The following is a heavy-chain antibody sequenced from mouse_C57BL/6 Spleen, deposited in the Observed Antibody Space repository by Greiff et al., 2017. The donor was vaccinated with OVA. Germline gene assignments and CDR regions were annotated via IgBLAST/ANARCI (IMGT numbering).Heavy chain of an antibody. CDR2: IYPRSGNT. D-gene: IGHD1-1*01. V-gene: IGHV1-81*01. Sequence: VKLMESGAELARPGASVKLSCKASGYTFTSYGISWVKQRTGQGLEWIGEIYPRSGNTYSNEKFKGKATLTADKSSSTAYMELRSLTSEDSAVYFCARLITTVDWYFDVWGTGTTVTVSS. CDR1: GYTFTSYG. J-gene: IGHJ1*03. CDR3: ARLITTVDWYFDV.